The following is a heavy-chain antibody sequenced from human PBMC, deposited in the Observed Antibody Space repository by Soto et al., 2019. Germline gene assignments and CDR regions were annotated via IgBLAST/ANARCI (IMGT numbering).Heavy chain of an antibody. V-gene: IGHV5-51*01. CDR2: IYPGDSDT. J-gene: IGHJ5*02. CDR3: ARVYSRSSGLDWFDP. Sequence: GESLKISCKGSGYSFTSYWIGWVRQMPGKGLEWMGIIYPGDSDTRYSPSFQGQVTISADKSISTAYLQWSSLKASDTAMYYCARVYSRSSGLDWFDPWGQGTLVTVSS. D-gene: IGHD6-6*01. CDR1: GYSFTSYW.